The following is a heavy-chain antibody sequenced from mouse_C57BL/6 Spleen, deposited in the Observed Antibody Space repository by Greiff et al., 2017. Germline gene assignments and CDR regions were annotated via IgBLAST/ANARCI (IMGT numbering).Heavy chain of an antibody. CDR2: IRNKSNGYTT. Sequence: VMLVASGGGLVQPGGSLSLSCAASGFTFTDYYMSWVRQPPGKALEWLGFIRNKSNGYTTEYSASVKGRFTISRDNSHSILYLQMKARRAEDSATYYCARDWDYYGSSYDAMDYWGQGTSVTVSS. J-gene: IGHJ4*01. CDR1: GFTFTDYY. D-gene: IGHD1-1*01. V-gene: IGHV7-3*01. CDR3: ARDWDYYGSSYDAMDY.